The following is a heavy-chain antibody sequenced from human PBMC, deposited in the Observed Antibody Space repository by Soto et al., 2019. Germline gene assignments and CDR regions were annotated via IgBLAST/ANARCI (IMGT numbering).Heavy chain of an antibody. CDR3: ARLWSGYFDS. J-gene: IGHJ4*02. D-gene: IGHD2-8*02. CDR1: GASISSSDHY. Sequence: PSETLSLTCIVSGASISSSDHYWGWIRQPPGKGLECIGTVYYDGTTDYNPSLNSLVTLAVDTSKNHFSLKLSSVTAADAAVYFCARLWSGYFDSWGQGTLVTSP. V-gene: IGHV4-39*01. CDR2: VYYDGTT.